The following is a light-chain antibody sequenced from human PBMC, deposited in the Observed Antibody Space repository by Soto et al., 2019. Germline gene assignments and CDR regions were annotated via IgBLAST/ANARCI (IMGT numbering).Light chain of an antibody. CDR1: QSVSSY. V-gene: IGKV3-11*01. J-gene: IGKJ5*01. CDR3: QQRSNWPRSIT. CDR2: DAS. Sequence: EIVLTQSPATLSLSPGERATLSCRASQSVSSYLAWYQQKPGQAPRLLIYDASNRATGIPARFSGSGSGTDVTLTISSLEPEDFAVYYGQQRSNWPRSITCGQGTRLEIK.